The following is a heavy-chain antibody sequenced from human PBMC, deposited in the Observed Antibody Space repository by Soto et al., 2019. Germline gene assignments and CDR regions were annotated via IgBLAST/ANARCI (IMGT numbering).Heavy chain of an antibody. D-gene: IGHD6-13*01. CDR2: ISGSGGST. CDR1: GFTFSSYS. J-gene: IGHJ4*02. Sequence: EVQLLESGGGLVQPGGSLRLSCAASGFTFSSYSMNWVRQAPGKGLEWVSAISGSGGSTYYADSVKGRFTISRDNSKNTLYLQMNSLRAEDTAVYYCAKENGYSSSWFEFDYWGQGTLVTVSS. CDR3: AKENGYSSSWFEFDY. V-gene: IGHV3-23*01.